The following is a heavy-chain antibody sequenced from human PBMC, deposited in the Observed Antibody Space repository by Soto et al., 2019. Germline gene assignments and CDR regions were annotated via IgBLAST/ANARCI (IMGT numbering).Heavy chain of an antibody. CDR3: ARGLDSTTVTDLGY. Sequence: SETLSLTCTVSGASISSDGYYWSWIRQHPGKGLEWIGFIYYRGSTYYNVALRGRATISVDTSQNHISLKMTSVTAADTAVYYCARGLDSTTVTDLGYWGQGTLVTVSS. J-gene: IGHJ4*02. CDR2: IYYRGST. D-gene: IGHD4-17*01. V-gene: IGHV4-31*03. CDR1: GASISSDGYY.